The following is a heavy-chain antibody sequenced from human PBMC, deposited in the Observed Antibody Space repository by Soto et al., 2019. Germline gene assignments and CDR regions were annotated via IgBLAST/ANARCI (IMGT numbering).Heavy chain of an antibody. CDR3: VKHSSVAAAGTLDF. V-gene: IGHV3-23*01. D-gene: IGHD6-13*01. CDR1: GFTFSSYA. Sequence: PGGSLRLSCAASGFTFSSYAMSWVRQAPGKGLEWVSVVSGSGGSTYYADSVKGRFTISRDNSKNTLYLHMNSLRAEDTAVYYCVKHSSVAAAGTLDFWGQGTLVTVSS. CDR2: VSGSGGST. J-gene: IGHJ4*02.